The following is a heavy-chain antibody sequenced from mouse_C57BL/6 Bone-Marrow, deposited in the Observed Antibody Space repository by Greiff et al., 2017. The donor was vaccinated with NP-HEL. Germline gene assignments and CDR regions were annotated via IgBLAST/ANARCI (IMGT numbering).Heavy chain of an antibody. CDR2: ISSGSSTI. CDR1: GFTFSDYG. J-gene: IGHJ4*01. CDR3: ARPLFDYYAMDY. D-gene: IGHD1-1*02. V-gene: IGHV5-17*01. Sequence: EVKVVESGGGLVKPGGSLKLSCAASGFTFSDYGMHWVRQAPEKGLEWVAYISSGSSTIYYADTVKGRFTISRDNAKNTLFLQMTSLRSEDTAMYYCARPLFDYYAMDYWGQGTSVTVSS.